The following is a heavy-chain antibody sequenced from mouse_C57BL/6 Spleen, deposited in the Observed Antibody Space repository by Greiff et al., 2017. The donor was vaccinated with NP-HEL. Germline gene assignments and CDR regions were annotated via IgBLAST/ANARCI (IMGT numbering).Heavy chain of an antibody. D-gene: IGHD2-4*01. V-gene: IGHV1-50*01. Sequence: QVHVKQPGAELVKPGASVKLSCKASGYTFTSYWMQWVKQRPGQGLEWIGEIDPSDSYTNYNQKFKGKATLTVDTSSSTAYMQLSSLTSEDSAVYYCAKGEKLYYDYDRFAYWGQGTLVTVSA. CDR3: AKGEKLYYDYDRFAY. CDR1: GYTFTSYW. J-gene: IGHJ3*01. CDR2: IDPSDSYT.